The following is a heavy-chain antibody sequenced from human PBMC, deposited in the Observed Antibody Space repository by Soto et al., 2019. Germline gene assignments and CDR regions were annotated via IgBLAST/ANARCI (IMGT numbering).Heavy chain of an antibody. CDR2: IYYSGSA. CDR3: ARSGGNGDYYLLAAYD. J-gene: IGHJ4*02. CDR1: GGSISSNLYY. Sequence: QLQLQESGPGLVKPSETLSLTCAVSGGSISSNLYYWGWIRQSTGKALEWIASIYYSGSAYYNPSLKSRVTISVDTSKNQFSLRLKSVTAADTAVYYCARSGGNGDYYLLAAYDWGQGPLVTVSS. D-gene: IGHD4-17*01. V-gene: IGHV4-39*01.